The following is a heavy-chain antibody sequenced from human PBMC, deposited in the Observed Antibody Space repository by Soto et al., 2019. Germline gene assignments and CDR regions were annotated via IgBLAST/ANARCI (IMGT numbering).Heavy chain of an antibody. CDR1: GGSISSGGYS. V-gene: IGHV4-30-2*01. CDR3: ARDQLEGNWFDP. D-gene: IGHD1-1*01. Sequence: QLQLQASGSGLVRPSQTLSLTCAVSGGSISSGGYSWNWIRQPPGKGLEWIGYIYHSGSTLYNPSLKCRVTISVDQSKHQFSLKLSSVTAAATAVYYCARDQLEGNWFDPWGEGTLVTVSS. CDR2: IYHSGST. J-gene: IGHJ5*02.